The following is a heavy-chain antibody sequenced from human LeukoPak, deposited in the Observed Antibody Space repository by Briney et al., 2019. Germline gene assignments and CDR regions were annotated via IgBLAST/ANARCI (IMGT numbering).Heavy chain of an antibody. V-gene: IGHV3-48*02. CDR1: GFTFSSYS. D-gene: IGHD4-17*01. J-gene: IGHJ4*02. CDR3: ASSGMTTVTTFVY. Sequence: GGSLRLSCAASGFTFSSYSMNWVRQAPGKGLEWVSYISSSSNTIYHADSVKGRFTISRDNAKNSLYQQMNNLRDEDTAVYYCASSGMTTVTTFVYWGQGTLVTVSS. CDR2: ISSSSNTI.